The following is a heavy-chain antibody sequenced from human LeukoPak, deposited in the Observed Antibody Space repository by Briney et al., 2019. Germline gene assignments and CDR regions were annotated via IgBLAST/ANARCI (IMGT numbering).Heavy chain of an antibody. Sequence: PGGSLRLSCAASGFTFSSYSMNWVRQAPGKGLEWVSSISSSSSYIYYADSVKGRFTISRDNAKNSLYLQMNSLRAEDTAVYYCARALMTTPPALDYWGQGTLVTVSS. J-gene: IGHJ4*02. CDR1: GFTFSSYS. CDR2: ISSSSSYI. V-gene: IGHV3-21*01. D-gene: IGHD4-11*01. CDR3: ARALMTTPPALDY.